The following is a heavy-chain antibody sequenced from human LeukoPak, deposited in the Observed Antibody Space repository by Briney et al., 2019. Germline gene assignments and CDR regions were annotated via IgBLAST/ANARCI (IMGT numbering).Heavy chain of an antibody. D-gene: IGHD3-22*01. CDR2: INHSGST. CDR1: GGSFSGYY. CDR3: ASSSGYYSSFGYFDY. V-gene: IGHV4-34*01. Sequence: PSETLSLTCAVYGGSFSGYYWSWIRQPPGKGLEWIGEINHSGSTNYNPSLKSRVTTSVDTSKNQFSLKLSSVTAADTAVYYCASSSGYYSSFGYFDYWGQGTLVTVSS. J-gene: IGHJ4*02.